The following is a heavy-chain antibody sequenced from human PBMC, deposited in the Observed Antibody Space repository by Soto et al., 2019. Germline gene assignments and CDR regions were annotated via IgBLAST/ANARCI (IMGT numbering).Heavy chain of an antibody. Sequence: GGSLRLSCAASGFTFSSYAMSWVRQAPGKGLEWVSAISGSGGSTYYADSVKGRFTISRDNSKNTLYLQMNSLRAEDTAVYYCAKALPAAMGGGDAFDIWGQGTMVTVSS. J-gene: IGHJ3*02. CDR3: AKALPAAMGGGDAFDI. D-gene: IGHD2-2*01. CDR1: GFTFSSYA. CDR2: ISGSGGST. V-gene: IGHV3-23*01.